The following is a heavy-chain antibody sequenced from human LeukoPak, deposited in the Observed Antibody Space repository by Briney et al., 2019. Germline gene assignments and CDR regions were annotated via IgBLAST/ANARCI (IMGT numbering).Heavy chain of an antibody. V-gene: IGHV3-7*01. CDR1: GFTFSSYW. D-gene: IGHD2-15*01. CDR3: ARDKSRYCSGGSCFIKYYYYYMDV. Sequence: PGGSLTLSCAASGFTFSSYWMSWVRQAPGKGLEWVANIKQDGSEKYYVDSVKGRFTISRDNAKNSLYLQMNSLRAEDTAVYYCARDKSRYCSGGSCFIKYYYYYMDVWGKGTTVTISS. CDR2: IKQDGSEK. J-gene: IGHJ6*03.